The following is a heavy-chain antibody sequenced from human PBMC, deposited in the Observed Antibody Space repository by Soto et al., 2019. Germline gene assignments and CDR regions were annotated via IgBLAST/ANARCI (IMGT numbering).Heavy chain of an antibody. CDR1: GGSISSGGYY. D-gene: IGHD3-10*01. J-gene: IGHJ5*02. CDR3: ARVYCGSGSYSHGQNWFDP. CDR2: IYYSGST. V-gene: IGHV4-31*03. Sequence: SETLSLTCTLSGGSISSGGYYWSWIRQHPGKGLEWIGYIYYSGSTYYNPSLKSRVTISVDTSKNQFSLKLSSVTAADTAVYSCARVYCGSGSYSHGQNWFDPWDQGTLVAVSS.